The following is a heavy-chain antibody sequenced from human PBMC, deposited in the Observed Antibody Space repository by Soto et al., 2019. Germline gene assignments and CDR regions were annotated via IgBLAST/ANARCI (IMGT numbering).Heavy chain of an antibody. D-gene: IGHD2-21*02. J-gene: IGHJ5*02. V-gene: IGHV4-39*01. CDR3: ARHPSDFGLDP. CDR1: GGSISSSSYF. Sequence: SETLSLTCSVSGGSISSSSYFRGWIRQPPGKGLEWIGSIYCSGSTYYNPSLKSRVTVSVDTSKNQFSLKLSSVTAADTAVYYCARHPSDFGLDPWGQGTLVTVSS. CDR2: IYCSGST.